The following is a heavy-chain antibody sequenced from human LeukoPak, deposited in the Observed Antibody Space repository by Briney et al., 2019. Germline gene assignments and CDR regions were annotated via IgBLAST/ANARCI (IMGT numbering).Heavy chain of an antibody. Sequence: GGSLRLSCAATGFTVSSNYMSWVRQAPGKGLEWVSFIYSGGSTYYADSVKGRFTISRGNSKNTLYLQMNSLRAEDTAVYYCAKWAVSGRGFDYWGQGTLVTVSS. CDR2: IYSGGST. J-gene: IGHJ4*02. V-gene: IGHV3-66*01. D-gene: IGHD6-19*01. CDR1: GFTVSSNY. CDR3: AKWAVSGRGFDY.